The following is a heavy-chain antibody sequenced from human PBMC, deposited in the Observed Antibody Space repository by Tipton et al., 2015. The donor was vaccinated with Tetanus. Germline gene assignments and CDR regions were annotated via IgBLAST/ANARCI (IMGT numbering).Heavy chain of an antibody. CDR3: AEGRRFCSSNSCHEYYFDS. D-gene: IGHD2-2*01. V-gene: IGHV4-59*04. Sequence: TLSLTCTVSGGSISSYYWTWIRQPPGKGLEWIGSVFDSGTSYYNPSLKSRVTISVDTSKNHFSLRLSSVTAAGTAVYYCAEGRRFCSSNSCHEYYFDSWGRGTLVTVSS. CDR2: VFDSGTS. CDR1: GGSISSYY. J-gene: IGHJ4*02.